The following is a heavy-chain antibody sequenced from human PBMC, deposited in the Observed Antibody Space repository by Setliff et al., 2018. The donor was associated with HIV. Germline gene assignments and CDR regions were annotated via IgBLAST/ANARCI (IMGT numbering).Heavy chain of an antibody. V-gene: IGHV4-31*03. CDR3: ARAPRSGGSFGWFDP. J-gene: IGHJ5*02. D-gene: IGHD2-15*01. CDR1: GFSLSTSGMC. Sequence: SGPTLVNPTQTLTLTCTFSGFSLSTSGMCVSWIRQHPGKGLEWIGYIYNTGSTKYNPSLESRVTISVETSKNQFSLKLSSVTAADTAVYYCARAPRSGGSFGWFDPWGQGTLVTVSS. CDR2: IYNTGST.